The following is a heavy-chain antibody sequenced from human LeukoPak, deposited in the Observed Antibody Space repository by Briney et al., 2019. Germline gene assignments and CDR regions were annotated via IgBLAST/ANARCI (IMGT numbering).Heavy chain of an antibody. V-gene: IGHV3-21*01. Sequence: GGSLRLSCAASGFTFSSYSMNWVRQAPGKGLEWVSYISSTGTDIYYADSVKGRFTISRDNAKNSLFLQMDSLRAEDTAVYYCGSGGGSGWFPYGLDVWGQGTTVTVSS. CDR3: GSGGGSGWFPYGLDV. D-gene: IGHD6-19*01. CDR2: ISSTGTDI. CDR1: GFTFSSYS. J-gene: IGHJ6*02.